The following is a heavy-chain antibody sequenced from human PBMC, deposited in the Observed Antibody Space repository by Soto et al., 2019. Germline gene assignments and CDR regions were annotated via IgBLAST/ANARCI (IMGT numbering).Heavy chain of an antibody. CDR2: IYYSGTT. Sequence: QVQLQESGPGLVKPSETLSLTCAVSGDSVSNDNYYWSWIRQPPGKGLEWIGYIYYSGTTNYNSYLMSRLSLSVDMSKNQFSLKLASVTAADTAVYFCARSQRGRTAFTFDYWGQGALVTVSS. V-gene: IGHV4-61*01. CDR3: ARSQRGRTAFTFDY. D-gene: IGHD3-16*01. J-gene: IGHJ4*02. CDR1: GDSVSNDNYY.